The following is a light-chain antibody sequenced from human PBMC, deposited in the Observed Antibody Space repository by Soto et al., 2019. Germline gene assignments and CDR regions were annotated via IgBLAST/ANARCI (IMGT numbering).Light chain of an antibody. CDR1: SSDVGDYDY. V-gene: IGLV2-11*01. J-gene: IGLJ2*01. Sequence: QSALTQPRSVSGSPGQSVTISCTGTSSDVGDYDYVSWYQHHPGKAPKLMIYDVSKRPPGVPDRFSGSKSGNTASLTISGLQAEDEADYYSCSYAGSYTLGVFGGGTKLTVL. CDR2: DVS. CDR3: CSYAGSYTLGV.